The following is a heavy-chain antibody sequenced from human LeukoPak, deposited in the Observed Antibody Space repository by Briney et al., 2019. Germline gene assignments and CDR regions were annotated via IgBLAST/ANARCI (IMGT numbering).Heavy chain of an antibody. J-gene: IGHJ4*02. V-gene: IGHV3-23*01. Sequence: PGGSLRLSCAASGFTFVNYAMSWVRQAPGKGLEWVSAVVGGGGTTFYAGSVKGRFTISRDNSKNTVYLQINSLRAEDTAVYYCAKARLSTGWAYNDYWGQGTLVTVSS. CDR1: GFTFVNYA. CDR3: AKARLSTGWAYNDY. CDR2: VVGGGGTT. D-gene: IGHD2-8*02.